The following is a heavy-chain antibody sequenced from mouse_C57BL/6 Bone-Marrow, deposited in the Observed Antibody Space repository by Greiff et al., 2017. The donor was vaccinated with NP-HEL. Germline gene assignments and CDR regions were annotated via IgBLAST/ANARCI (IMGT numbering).Heavy chain of an antibody. V-gene: IGHV1-74*01. Sequence: VKLQQPGAELVKPGASVKVSCKASGYTFTSYWMHWVKQRPGQGLEWIGRIHPSDSDTNYNQKFKGKATLTVDKSSSTAYMQLSSLTSEDAAVYYWAIPLRWYFDVWGTGTTVTVAS. J-gene: IGHJ1*03. CDR3: AIPLRWYFDV. CDR1: GYTFTSYW. CDR2: IHPSDSDT. D-gene: IGHD2-12*01.